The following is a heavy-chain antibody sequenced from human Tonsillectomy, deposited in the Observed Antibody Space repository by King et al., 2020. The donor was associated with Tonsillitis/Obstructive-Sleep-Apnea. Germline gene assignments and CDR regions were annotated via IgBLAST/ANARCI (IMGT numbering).Heavy chain of an antibody. V-gene: IGHV1-2*04. CDR2: INPNSGGT. CDR3: ARGPQGDSSGYYSEYYFDY. D-gene: IGHD3-22*01. CDR1: GYTFTGYY. J-gene: IGHJ4*02. Sequence: QLVQSGAEVKKPGASVKVSCKASGYTFTGYYMHWVRQAPGQGLEWMGWINPNSGGTNYAQKFQGWVTMTRDTSISTAYMELSRLGSDDTAVYYCARGPQGDSSGYYSEYYFDYWGQGTLVTVSS.